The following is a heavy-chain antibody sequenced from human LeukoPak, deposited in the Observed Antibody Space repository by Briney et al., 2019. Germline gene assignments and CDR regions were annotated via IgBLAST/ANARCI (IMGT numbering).Heavy chain of an antibody. V-gene: IGHV1-46*01. D-gene: IGHD2-21*02. J-gene: IGHJ2*01. Sequence: ASVKVSCKASGYTFTIYYMHWVRQAPGQGLEWMGIINPSGGSTSYAQKFQGRVTMTRDTSTSTVYMELNSLRSEDTAVYYCARGTCGGDCYWYFDLWGRGTLVTVSS. CDR1: GYTFTIYY. CDR3: ARGTCGGDCYWYFDL. CDR2: INPSGGST.